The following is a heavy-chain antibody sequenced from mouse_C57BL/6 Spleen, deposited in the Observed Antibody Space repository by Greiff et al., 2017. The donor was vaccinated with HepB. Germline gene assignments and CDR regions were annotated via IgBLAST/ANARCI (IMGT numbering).Heavy chain of an antibody. D-gene: IGHD2-4*01. CDR2: IYPYNDGT. Sequence: EVQLQQSGPELVKPGASVKMSCKASGYTFTSYVMHWVKQKPGQGLEWIGYIYPYNDGTKYNEKFKGKATLTSDKSSSTAYMELSSLTSEDSAVYYCAREENYYDYDEGAWFAYWGQGTLVTVSA. J-gene: IGHJ3*01. CDR1: GYTFTSYV. V-gene: IGHV1-14*01. CDR3: AREENYYDYDEGAWFAY.